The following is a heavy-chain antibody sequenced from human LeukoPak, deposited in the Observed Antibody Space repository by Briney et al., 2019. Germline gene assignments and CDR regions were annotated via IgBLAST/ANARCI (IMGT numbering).Heavy chain of an antibody. Sequence: ASVKVSCKASGYTFTSYAMHWVRQAPGQRLEWMGWINAGNGNTKYSQKFQGRVTITRDTSASTAYMELSSLRSEDTAVYYCARVYSGSYYYYYGMDVWGQGTTVTVSS. J-gene: IGHJ6*02. CDR2: INAGNGNT. D-gene: IGHD1-26*01. CDR1: GYTFTSYA. V-gene: IGHV1-3*01. CDR3: ARVYSGSYYYYYGMDV.